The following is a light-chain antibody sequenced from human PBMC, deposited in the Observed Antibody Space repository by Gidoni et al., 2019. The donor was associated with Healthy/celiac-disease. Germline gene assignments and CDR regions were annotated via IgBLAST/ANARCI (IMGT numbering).Light chain of an antibody. CDR3: QQRSNWPRLT. Sequence: EIVLPQSPATLSLSPGERATLSCRASQSVSSYLAWYQQKPGQAPRLLIYDASNRATGIPARFSGSGSGTDFTLTISSLEPEDFAVYYCQQRSNWPRLTFGQGTRLEI. V-gene: IGKV3-11*01. CDR1: QSVSSY. CDR2: DAS. J-gene: IGKJ5*01.